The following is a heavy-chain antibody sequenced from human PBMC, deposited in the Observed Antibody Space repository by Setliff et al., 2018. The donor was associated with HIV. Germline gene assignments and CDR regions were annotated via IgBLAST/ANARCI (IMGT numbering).Heavy chain of an antibody. CDR2: IYKSGST. J-gene: IGHJ4*02. D-gene: IGHD5-18*01. CDR1: GYSVSSGCY. Sequence: PSETLSLTCAVSGYSVSSGCYWGWIRQPPGKGLEWIGYIYKSGSTNYSPSLKSRVTISPGTSKNQFSLKLTSVTAADTAVYYCARLSDTAMASFDSWGQGILVTVSS. V-gene: IGHV4-38-2*01. CDR3: ARLSDTAMASFDS.